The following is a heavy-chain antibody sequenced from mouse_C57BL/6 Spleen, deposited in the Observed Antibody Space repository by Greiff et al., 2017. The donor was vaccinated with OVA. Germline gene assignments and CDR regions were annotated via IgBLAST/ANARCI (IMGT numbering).Heavy chain of an antibody. CDR1: GFTFSDFY. J-gene: IGHJ1*03. CDR3: ARDGNWDDWYFDV. Sequence: EVQLVESGGGLVQSGRSLRLSCATSGFTFSDFYMEWVRQAPGKGLEWIAASRNKANDYTTEYSASVKGRFIVSRDTSQSILYLQMNALRAEDTAIYYCARDGNWDDWYFDVWGTGTTVTVSS. CDR2: SRNKANDYTT. V-gene: IGHV7-1*01. D-gene: IGHD4-1*01.